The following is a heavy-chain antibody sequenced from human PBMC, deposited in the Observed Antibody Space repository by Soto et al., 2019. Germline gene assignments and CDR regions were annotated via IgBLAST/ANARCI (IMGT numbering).Heavy chain of an antibody. CDR1: GYTFTSYG. J-gene: IGHJ6*03. CDR3: ARVIRGGAYYYYYYMDV. CDR2: ISAYNGNT. V-gene: IGHV1-18*01. Sequence: ASVKVSFKASGYTFTSYGISWVRQAPGQGLEWMGWISAYNGNTNYAQKLQGRVTMTTDTSTSTAYMELRSLRSDDTAVYYCARVIRGGAYYYYYYMDVWGKGTTVTVSS. D-gene: IGHD3-10*01.